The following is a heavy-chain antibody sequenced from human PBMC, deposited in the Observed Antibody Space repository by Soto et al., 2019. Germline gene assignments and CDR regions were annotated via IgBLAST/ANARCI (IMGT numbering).Heavy chain of an antibody. CDR2: ISDTGGDS. J-gene: IGHJ4*02. CDR1: GFTFINYA. V-gene: IGHV3-23*01. Sequence: PGGSLRLSCEASGFTFINYAISWVRQAPGKGLEWVASISDTGGDSYHADSMDGRFTISRDNSKNTLYLQINSLRAEDTAVYYCVRDLYRSATMPCLDHWGQGTLVTVSS. CDR3: VRDLYRSATMPCLDH. D-gene: IGHD1-1*01.